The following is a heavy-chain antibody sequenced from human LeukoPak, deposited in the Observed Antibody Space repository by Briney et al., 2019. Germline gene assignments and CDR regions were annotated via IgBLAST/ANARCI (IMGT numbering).Heavy chain of an antibody. V-gene: IGHV3-23*01. CDR2: ISGSGGRT. J-gene: IGHJ4*02. D-gene: IGHD5-12*01. Sequence: GGSLRLSCAASGITFSTSWMSWVRQAPGKGLEWVSVISGSGGRTYYADSVKGRSTISRDNSKNTLYVQMNSLRAEDTAVYYCAKDLLAATIDYYFDYWGQGTLVTVSS. CDR3: AKDLLAATIDYYFDY. CDR1: GITFSTSW.